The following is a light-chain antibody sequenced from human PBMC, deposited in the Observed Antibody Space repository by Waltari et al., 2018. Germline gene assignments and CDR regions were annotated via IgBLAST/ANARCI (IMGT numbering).Light chain of an antibody. CDR1: RDINNY. CDR2: DAS. CDR3: QHYDGVPPWT. V-gene: IGKV1-33*01. J-gene: IGKJ1*01. Sequence: DIQMTQSPSSLSASVGDRVTITCQATRDINNYLNWYQQKPGKPPKLLIYDASTLETGVPSRFSGSGSGTDFVFTISRLQPEDIATYYCQHYDGVPPWTFGQGTRVDFK.